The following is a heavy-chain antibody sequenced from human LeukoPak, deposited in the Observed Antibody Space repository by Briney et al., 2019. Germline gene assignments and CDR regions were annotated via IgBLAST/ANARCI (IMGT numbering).Heavy chain of an antibody. Sequence: GASVKVSCKASGYTFTSYAMNWVRQAPGQGLEWMGWIDTNTGNPTYAQGFTGRFVFSLDTSVSTAYLQISSLKAEDTAVYYCASEINTVNDAFDIWGQGTMVTVSS. J-gene: IGHJ3*02. CDR2: IDTNTGNP. CDR1: GYTFTSYA. V-gene: IGHV7-4-1*02. D-gene: IGHD4-17*01. CDR3: ASEINTVNDAFDI.